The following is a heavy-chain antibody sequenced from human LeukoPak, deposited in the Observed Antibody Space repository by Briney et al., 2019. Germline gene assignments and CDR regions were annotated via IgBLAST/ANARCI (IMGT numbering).Heavy chain of an antibody. Sequence: SETLSLTCTVSGGSISSGGYYWSWIRQHPGKGLEWIGYIYLSGSTYYNPSLKSRVTILVDTSKNQFSLRLSSVTAADTAVYYCARGSSSSLYYFDYWGLGTLVTVSS. CDR2: IYLSGST. V-gene: IGHV4-31*03. J-gene: IGHJ4*02. D-gene: IGHD2-2*01. CDR1: GGSISSGGYY. CDR3: ARGSSSSLYYFDY.